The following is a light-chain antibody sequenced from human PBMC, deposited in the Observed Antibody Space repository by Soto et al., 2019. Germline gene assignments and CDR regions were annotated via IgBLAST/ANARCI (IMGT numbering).Light chain of an antibody. J-gene: IGLJ2*01. CDR1: NIGSKS. Sequence: SYELTQPPSVSVAPGKTARITCGGNNIGSKSVHWYQQKPGQAPVLVIYYDSDRPSGIPERFSGSNSGNTATLTISRVEAEDEADYYCQVWDSSSDPGVVFGGGTKLTVL. V-gene: IGLV3-21*04. CDR2: YDS. CDR3: QVWDSSSDPGVV.